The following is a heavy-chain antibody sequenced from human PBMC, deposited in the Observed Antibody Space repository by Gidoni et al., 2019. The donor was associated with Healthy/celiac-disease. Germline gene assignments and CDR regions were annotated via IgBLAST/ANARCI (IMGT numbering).Heavy chain of an antibody. CDR1: GCTFSSYA. J-gene: IGHJ6*02. CDR2: ISNSGGNT. V-gene: IGHV3-23*01. Sequence: VQPLEFGGGLVQPGRSLRLSRAASGCTFSSYAISWVRQAPGQGLQWVTAISNSGGNTYYANSVKGRFTISRDNSKNTLYLQMNSLRGEDTDVYYCAKDQRGGMDVWGQGTTVTVSS. CDR3: AKDQRGGMDV. D-gene: IGHD6-25*01.